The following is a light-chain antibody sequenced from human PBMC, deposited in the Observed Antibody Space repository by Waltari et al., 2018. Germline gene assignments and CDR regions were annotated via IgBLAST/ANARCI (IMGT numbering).Light chain of an antibody. J-gene: IGLJ3*02. CDR2: EVS. CDR3: SSYTSTNTLV. CDR1: SSDVGGYNF. V-gene: IGLV2-14*01. Sequence: QSALTQPASVSGSPGQSITISCTGTSSDVGGYNFVSWYQQHPGKAPKFLIYEVSNRPSGVSNLFSGSKAGNTAPLTISGLQDEDEADYYCSSYTSTNTLVFGGGTKLTVL.